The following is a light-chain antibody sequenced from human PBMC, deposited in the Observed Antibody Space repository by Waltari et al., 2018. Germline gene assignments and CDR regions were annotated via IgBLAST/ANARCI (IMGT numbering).Light chain of an antibody. V-gene: IGKV1-12*01. Sequence: DIQMTQSPSSLSASVGDRVTITCRASQGISSWLVWYQQKPGRAPKLLIYKASSLQSGVPSRFSGSGSGTDFTLTISSLQPEDFATYYCQQYNSAPWTFGQGTKVE. CDR3: QQYNSAPWT. J-gene: IGKJ1*01. CDR1: QGISSW. CDR2: KAS.